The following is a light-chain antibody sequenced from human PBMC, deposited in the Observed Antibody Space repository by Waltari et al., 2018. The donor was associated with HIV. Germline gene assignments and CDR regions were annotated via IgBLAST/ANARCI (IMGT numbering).Light chain of an antibody. Sequence: SYELTQPPSVSVSPGQTARITCSGAALPTKYAYWYQQKSGQAPVLVIYEDSKRPSGIPERFSGSSSGTMATLTISGAQVEDEADYYCYSTDSSDWVFGGGTKLTVL. CDR3: YSTDSSDWV. CDR2: EDS. J-gene: IGLJ3*02. CDR1: ALPTKY. V-gene: IGLV3-10*01.